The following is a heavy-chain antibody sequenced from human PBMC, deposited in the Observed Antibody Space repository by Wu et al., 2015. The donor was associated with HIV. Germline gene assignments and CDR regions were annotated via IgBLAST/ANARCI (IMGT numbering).Heavy chain of an antibody. J-gene: IGHJ4*02. CDR3: AFGMGGYFDY. D-gene: IGHD1-26*01. Sequence: QVQLVQSGAEMLKPGATLKVSCKTSGYTFTQFYIHWVRQAPGQGLEWMGGFDPADGETVYAQRFQGRVSMIEDISTDTAYMELTRLRSEDTAIYYCAFGMGGYFDYWGQGTLVTVSS. CDR1: GYTFTQFY. CDR2: FDPADGET. V-gene: IGHV1-24*01.